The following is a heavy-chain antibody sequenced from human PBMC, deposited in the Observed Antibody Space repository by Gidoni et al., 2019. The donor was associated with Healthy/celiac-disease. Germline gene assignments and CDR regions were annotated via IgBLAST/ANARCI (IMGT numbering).Heavy chain of an antibody. J-gene: IGHJ4*02. CDR1: GCSFSSYG. D-gene: IGHD6-6*01. CDR3: AKDKGIAALLDY. V-gene: IGHV3-30*02. CDR2: RRYDGSNK. Sequence: QVQLVESGGGGVQPGGSLRLYCAASGCSFSSYGMHWVRPAPGKGLEWVAFRRYDGSNKYYADSVKGRFTSSRDNSKNTLYLQMNSLRAEDTAVYYCAKDKGIAALLDYWGQGTLVTVSS.